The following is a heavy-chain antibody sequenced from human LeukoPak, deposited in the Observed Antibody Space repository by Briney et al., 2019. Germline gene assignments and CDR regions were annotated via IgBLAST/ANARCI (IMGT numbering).Heavy chain of an antibody. Sequence: TGRSLRLSCAASGFTFSSYGMHWVRQAPGKGLEWVAVISYDGTNKYYADSVKGRFTISRDDSKNTLYLQMNSLRAEDTAVYYCAKQTAAEISGYWGQGTLVTVSS. D-gene: IGHD6-13*01. J-gene: IGHJ4*02. V-gene: IGHV3-30*18. CDR3: AKQTAAEISGY. CDR1: GFTFSSYG. CDR2: ISYDGTNK.